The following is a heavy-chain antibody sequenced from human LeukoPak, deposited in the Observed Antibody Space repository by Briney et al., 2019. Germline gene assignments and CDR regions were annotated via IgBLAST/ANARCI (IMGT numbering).Heavy chain of an antibody. Sequence: SETLSLTCAVYGGSFSGYYWSWIRQPPGKGLEWIGEINHIGSTNYNPSLKSRVTISVETSKNQFSLKLSSVTAADTAVYYCARHEKGYSSGWYVPATRGAFDIWGQGTMVTVSS. CDR3: ARHEKGYSSGWYVPATRGAFDI. D-gene: IGHD6-19*01. CDR2: INHIGST. J-gene: IGHJ3*02. CDR1: GGSFSGYY. V-gene: IGHV4-34*01.